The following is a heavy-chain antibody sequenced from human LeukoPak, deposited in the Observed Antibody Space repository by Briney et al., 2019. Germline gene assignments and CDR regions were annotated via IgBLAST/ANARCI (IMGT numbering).Heavy chain of an antibody. Sequence: PGGSLRLSCAASGFTFSSYWMSWVRQAPGKGLEWVANIKQDRSEKYYVDSVKGRFTISRDNAKNSLYLQMNSLRAEDTAVYYCARSVVVVAATHLYYYYYYMDVWGKGTTVTVSS. V-gene: IGHV3-7*01. CDR1: GFTFSSYW. D-gene: IGHD2-15*01. CDR2: IKQDRSEK. CDR3: ARSVVVVAATHLYYYYYYMDV. J-gene: IGHJ6*03.